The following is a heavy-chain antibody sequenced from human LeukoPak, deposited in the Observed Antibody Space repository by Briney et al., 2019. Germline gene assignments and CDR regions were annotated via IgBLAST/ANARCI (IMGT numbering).Heavy chain of an antibody. J-gene: IGHJ6*02. Sequence: GGSLRLSCAASGFTFSSYDMHWVRQATGKGLEWVSAIGTAGDTYYPGSVKGRFTISRENAKNSLYLQMNSLRAGDTAVYYCARRRFKGESYYYYGMDVWGQGTTVTVSS. V-gene: IGHV3-13*01. CDR3: ARRRFKGESYYYYGMDV. D-gene: IGHD3-3*01. CDR2: IGTAGDT. CDR1: GFTFSSYD.